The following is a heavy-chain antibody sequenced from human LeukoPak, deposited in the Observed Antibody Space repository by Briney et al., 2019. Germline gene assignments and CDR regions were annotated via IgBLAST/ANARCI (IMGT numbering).Heavy chain of an antibody. D-gene: IGHD5-18*01. V-gene: IGHV3-23*01. CDR2: ISGDGGRT. CDR1: GFTFSSYA. Sequence: PGGSLRLSCAASGFTFSSYAMSWVRQAPGKGLEWVSVISGDGGRTYYADSVKGRFTISRDKSKNTLYLQMNSLRAEDTAVYYCAKVRDLDTVLGRFDNWGQGTLVTVSS. J-gene: IGHJ5*02. CDR3: AKVRDLDTVLGRFDN.